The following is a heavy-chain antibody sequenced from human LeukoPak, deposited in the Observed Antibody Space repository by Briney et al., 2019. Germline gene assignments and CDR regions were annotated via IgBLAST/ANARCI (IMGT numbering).Heavy chain of an antibody. CDR1: GGSISSGSYY. CDR2: IYTSGST. J-gene: IGHJ4*02. Sequence: SETLSLTCTVSGGSISSGSYYWSWIRQPAGKGLEWIGRIYTSGSTNYNPSLKSRVTIPVDTSKNQFSLKLSSVTAADTAVYYCARGSTPKTSPGDYWGQGTLVTVSS. CDR3: ARGSTPKTSPGDY. V-gene: IGHV4-61*02.